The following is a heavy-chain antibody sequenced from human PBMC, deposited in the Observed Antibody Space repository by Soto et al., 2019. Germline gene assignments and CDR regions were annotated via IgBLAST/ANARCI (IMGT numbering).Heavy chain of an antibody. J-gene: IGHJ2*01. CDR3: ARERITIFGVANRAKQD. D-gene: IGHD3-3*01. CDR2: INAGNGNT. CDR1: GYTFTSYA. Sequence: ASVRVSCKASGYTFTSYAMHWVRQAPGQRREWMGWINAGNGNTKYSQKFQGRVTITRDTSASTAYTELSSLRSEDTAVYYCARERITIFGVANRAKQDRGR. V-gene: IGHV1-3*01.